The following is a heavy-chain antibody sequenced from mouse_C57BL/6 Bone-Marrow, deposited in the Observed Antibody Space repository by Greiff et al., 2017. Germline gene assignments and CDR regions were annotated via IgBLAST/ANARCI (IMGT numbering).Heavy chain of an antibody. V-gene: IGHV5-4*03. CDR3: ARGENYYGTLFAY. CDR1: GFTFSSYA. D-gene: IGHD1-1*01. Sequence: EVKVVESGGGLVKPGGSLKLSCAASGFTFSSYAMSWVRQTPEKRLEWVATISDGGSYTYYPDNVKGRFTISRDNAKNNLYLQMSHLKSEDTAMYYCARGENYYGTLFAYWGQGTLVTVSA. CDR2: ISDGGSYT. J-gene: IGHJ3*01.